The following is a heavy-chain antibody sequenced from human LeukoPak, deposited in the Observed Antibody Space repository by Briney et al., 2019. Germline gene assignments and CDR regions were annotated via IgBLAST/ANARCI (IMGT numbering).Heavy chain of an antibody. CDR3: ARSNGYSSGWHDY. D-gene: IGHD6-19*01. V-gene: IGHV4-59*08. CDR1: GGSISSYY. CDR2: IFDSGSTST. Sequence: PSETLALTCTVSGGSISSYYWSWIRQPPGKGLEWLGYIFDSGSTSTSYNPSLKSRVTISVDMSKNQFSLKLSSVTAADTAVFYCARSNGYSSGWHDYWGQGTLVTVSS. J-gene: IGHJ4*02.